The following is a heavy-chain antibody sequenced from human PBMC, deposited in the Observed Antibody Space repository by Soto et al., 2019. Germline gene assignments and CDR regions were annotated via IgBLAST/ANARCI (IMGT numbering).Heavy chain of an antibody. Sequence: GESLKISCEASGFTFSRVSMSWIRQAPGKGLEWVSYISSTGRTIYYADSVKGRFTVSRDNAQNSLSLKLNSLRVEDTAVYYCARSYSSGWEFDYWGQGTQVTVSS. J-gene: IGHJ4*02. V-gene: IGHV3-11*01. CDR3: ARSYSSGWEFDY. CDR2: ISSTGRTI. D-gene: IGHD6-19*01. CDR1: GFTFSRVS.